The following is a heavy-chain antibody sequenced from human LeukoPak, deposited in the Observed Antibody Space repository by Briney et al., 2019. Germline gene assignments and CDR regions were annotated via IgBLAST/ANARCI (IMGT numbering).Heavy chain of an antibody. CDR1: GFTFSNAW. V-gene: IGHV3-48*04. Sequence: GGSLRLSCAASGFTFSNAWMSWVRQAPGKGLEWVSYISSSSSTIYYADSVKGRFAISRDNAKNSLYLQMNSLRAEDTAVYYCARDRYLGMDVWGQGTTVTVSS. CDR3: ARDRYLGMDV. J-gene: IGHJ6*02. CDR2: ISSSSSTI. D-gene: IGHD1-14*01.